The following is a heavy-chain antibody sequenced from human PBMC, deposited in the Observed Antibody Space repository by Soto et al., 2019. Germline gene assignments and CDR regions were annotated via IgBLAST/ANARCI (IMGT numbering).Heavy chain of an antibody. CDR1: GGSISSSTYY. D-gene: IGHD3-10*01. V-gene: IGHV4-39*01. Sequence: PSETLSLTCTVSGGSISSSTYYWGWIRQPPGKGPEWIATIYYSGSTYYNPSLKSRVTISADTSKNQFSLKLSSVTAADTAVYYCARRSYTDTFDIWGQGTMVTVS. CDR2: IYYSGST. CDR3: ARRSYTDTFDI. J-gene: IGHJ3*02.